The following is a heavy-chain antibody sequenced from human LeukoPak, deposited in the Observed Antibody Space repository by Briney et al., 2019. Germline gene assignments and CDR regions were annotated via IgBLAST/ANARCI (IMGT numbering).Heavy chain of an antibody. CDR3: AKDLQTDGYSYGNDDY. CDR1: GFTFSSYA. V-gene: IGHV3-23*01. CDR2: ISGSGGNT. Sequence: GGSLRLSCAASGFTFSSYAMSWVRQAPGKGLEWASAISGSGGNTYYADSVKGRFTISRDNSKNTLYLQNSLRAEDTAVYYCAKDLQTDGYSYGNDDYWGQGTLVTVSS. J-gene: IGHJ4*02. D-gene: IGHD5-18*01.